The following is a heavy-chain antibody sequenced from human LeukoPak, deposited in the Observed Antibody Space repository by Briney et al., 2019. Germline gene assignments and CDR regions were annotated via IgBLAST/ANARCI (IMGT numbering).Heavy chain of an antibody. V-gene: IGHV1-69*04. D-gene: IGHD3-10*01. CDR2: IILILGIA. CDR3: ARGSGNNDY. Sequence: ASVKVSCKASGGTFSSYAISWVRQAPGQGLEWMGRIILILGIANYAKKFQGRVTITADKSTSTAYMELSSLRSEDTAVYYCARGSGNNDYWGQGTLVTVSS. J-gene: IGHJ4*02. CDR1: GGTFSSYA.